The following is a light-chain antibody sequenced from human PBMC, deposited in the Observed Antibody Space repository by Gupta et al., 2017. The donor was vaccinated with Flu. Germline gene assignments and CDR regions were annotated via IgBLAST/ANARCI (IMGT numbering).Light chain of an antibody. J-gene: IGKJ1*01. CDR2: WAS. CDR3: QQYYNSPRT. V-gene: IGKV4-1*01. Sequence: SLGERATINCKSNQSLLYSANNKDFVCGYQQKPGQPPKLRSYWASTRESGVPGRFSGSGSETDFTLTFSNLQAEDVAVYYCQQYYNSPRTFGQGTKVEIK. CDR1: QSLLYSANNKDF.